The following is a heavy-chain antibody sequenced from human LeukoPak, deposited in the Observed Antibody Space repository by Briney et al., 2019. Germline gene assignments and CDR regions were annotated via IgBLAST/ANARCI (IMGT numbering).Heavy chain of an antibody. CDR2: IYYSGST. V-gene: IGHV4-59*08. Sequence: PSETLSLTCTVSGGSISSYYWSWIRQPPGKGLEWIGYIYYSGSTNYNPSLKSRVTISVDTSKNQFSLKLSSVTAADTAVYYCARSYSNYWFDPWGQGTLVTVSS. CDR3: ARSYSNYWFDP. J-gene: IGHJ5*02. D-gene: IGHD4-11*01. CDR1: GGSISSYY.